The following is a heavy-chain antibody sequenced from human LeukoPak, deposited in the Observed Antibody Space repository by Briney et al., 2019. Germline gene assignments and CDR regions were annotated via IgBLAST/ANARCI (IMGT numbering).Heavy chain of an antibody. D-gene: IGHD3-10*01. CDR2: IYYSGST. V-gene: IGHV4-59*08. CDR1: GGSISSYY. Sequence: SETLSLTCTVSGGSISSYYWSWIRQPPGKGLEWIGYIYYSGSTNYNPSLKSRVTISVDTSKNHFSLKLSSVTAADTAVYYCARLSNYGSVRWNYYYYGMDVWGQGTTVTVSS. CDR3: ARLSNYGSVRWNYYYYGMDV. J-gene: IGHJ6*02.